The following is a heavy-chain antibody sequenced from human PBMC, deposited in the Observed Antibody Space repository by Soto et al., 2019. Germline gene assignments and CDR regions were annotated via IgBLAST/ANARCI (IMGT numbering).Heavy chain of an antibody. CDR2: ISSDGNNK. Sequence: GGSLRLSCAASGFSFSSYSMHWVRQAPGKGLEWVAIISSDGNNKYYGDSVKGRFTISRDNSKNTLDLQMNSLRGEDTAVYYCARPLDWGYYYGLDVWGQGTTVTVSS. J-gene: IGHJ6*02. CDR1: GFSFSSYS. V-gene: IGHV3-30-3*01. D-gene: IGHD3-16*01. CDR3: ARPLDWGYYYGLDV.